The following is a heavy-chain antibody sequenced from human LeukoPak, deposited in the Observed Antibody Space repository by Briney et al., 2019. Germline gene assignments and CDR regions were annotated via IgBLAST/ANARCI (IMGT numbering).Heavy chain of an antibody. V-gene: IGHV4-61*01. D-gene: IGHD6-13*01. CDR3: ARVGSYSFDH. Sequence: SETLSLTCTVSGGSISSNSYYWSWIRQPPGKGLEWIGYIYYSGITRYNPSLKSRVTISVDTSKNQFSLKLSSVTAADTAVYYCARVGSYSFDHWGQGTLVTVSA. CDR1: GGSISSNSYY. CDR2: IYYSGIT. J-gene: IGHJ4*02.